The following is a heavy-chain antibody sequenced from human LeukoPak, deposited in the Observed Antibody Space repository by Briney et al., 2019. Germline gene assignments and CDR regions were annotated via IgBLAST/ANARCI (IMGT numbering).Heavy chain of an antibody. CDR2: IYYSGST. Sequence: SETLSLTCTVSDGSISNYYWSWIRQPPGKGLEWIGFIYYSGSTNYNPSLKSRVTISVDTSKNQFSLKLSSVTAADTAVYYCVRGARGYNYGPFDYWGQGTLVTVSS. J-gene: IGHJ4*02. D-gene: IGHD5-18*01. CDR3: VRGARGYNYGPFDY. CDR1: DGSISNYY. V-gene: IGHV4-59*01.